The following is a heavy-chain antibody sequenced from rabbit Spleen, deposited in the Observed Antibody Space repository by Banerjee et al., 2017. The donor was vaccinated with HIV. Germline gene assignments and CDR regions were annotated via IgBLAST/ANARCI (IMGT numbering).Heavy chain of an antibody. V-gene: IGHV1S40*01. Sequence: QSLEEAGGDLVKPGASLTLTCTASGFSFSSDYYMCWGRQAPGKGLECGACIYPGSSASTYYANGAKGRLTISKASSTSVTLQLSSLTAADTATYFCARDLTGVIGWNFGWWGPGTLVTVS. CDR3: ARDLTGVIGWNFGW. CDR2: IYPGSSAST. J-gene: IGHJ4*01. CDR1: GFSFSSDYY. D-gene: IGHD1-1*01.